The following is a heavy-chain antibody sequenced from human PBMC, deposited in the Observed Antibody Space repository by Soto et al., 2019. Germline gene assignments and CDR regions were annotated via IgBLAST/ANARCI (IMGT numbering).Heavy chain of an antibody. CDR1: GFTFSSYA. V-gene: IGHV3-30-3*01. J-gene: IGHJ3*02. CDR2: ISYDGSNK. Sequence: VQLVESGGGVVQPGRSLRLSCAASGFTFSSYAMHWVRQAPGKGLEWVAVISYDGSNKYYADSVKGRFTISRDNSKNTLYLQMNSLRAEDTAVYYCARSYYYGSGSYAFDIWGQGTMVTVSS. CDR3: ARSYYYGSGSYAFDI. D-gene: IGHD3-10*01.